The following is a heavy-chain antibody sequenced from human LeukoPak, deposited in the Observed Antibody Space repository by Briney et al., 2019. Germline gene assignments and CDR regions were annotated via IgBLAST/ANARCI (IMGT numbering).Heavy chain of an antibody. CDR2: INHSGST. CDR3: ARVGWNYVDY. CDR1: GGSFSGYY. D-gene: IGHD6-19*01. J-gene: IGHJ4*02. V-gene: IGHV4-34*01. Sequence: SETLSLTCAVYGGSFSGYYWSWIRQPPGKGLEWIGEINHSGSTNYNPSLKSRVTISVDTSKNQFSLKLSSVTAADTAVYYCARVGWNYVDYWVQGTLVTVSS.